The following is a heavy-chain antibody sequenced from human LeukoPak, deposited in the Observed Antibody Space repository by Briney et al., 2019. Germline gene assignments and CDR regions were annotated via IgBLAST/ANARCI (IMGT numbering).Heavy chain of an antibody. V-gene: IGHV3-43*02. CDR1: RFTFDDYA. CDR2: ISGDGGST. CDR3: AKDLIAAAGRAGFDP. Sequence: GGSLRLSCAASRFTFDDYAMHWVRQAPGKGLEWVSLISGDGGSTYYADSVKGRFTISRDNSKNSLYLQMNSLRTEDTALYYCAKDLIAAAGRAGFDPWGQGTLVTVSS. J-gene: IGHJ5*02. D-gene: IGHD6-13*01.